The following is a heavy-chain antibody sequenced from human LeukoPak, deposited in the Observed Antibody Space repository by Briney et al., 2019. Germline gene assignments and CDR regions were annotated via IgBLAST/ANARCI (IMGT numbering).Heavy chain of an antibody. CDR1: GYTFTSYG. D-gene: IGHD6-13*01. Sequence: ASVKVSCKASGYTFTSYGISWVRQAPGQGLEWMGWISAYNGDTNYIQELQGRVTMTTDTSTTTAYMELRRLSSDDTAVYYCARDVTIAAAAPNDAFDIWGQGTMVTVSS. CDR2: ISAYNGDT. CDR3: ARDVTIAAAAPNDAFDI. J-gene: IGHJ3*02. V-gene: IGHV1-18*01.